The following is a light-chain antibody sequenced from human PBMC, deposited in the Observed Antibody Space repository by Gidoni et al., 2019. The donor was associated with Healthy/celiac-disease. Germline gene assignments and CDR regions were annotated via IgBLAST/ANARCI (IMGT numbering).Light chain of an antibody. CDR1: SSDVGSYHL. Sequence: QSALTQPAPVPGSPGQSITISCTGTSSDVGSYHLVSWYQQHPGNAPKLMIYEVSKRPSGVSKRFSGSKSGNTASLTISGLQAEDEADYYCCSYAGSWVFGGGKADRP. CDR2: EVS. CDR3: CSYAGSWV. V-gene: IGLV2-23*02. J-gene: IGLJ3*02.